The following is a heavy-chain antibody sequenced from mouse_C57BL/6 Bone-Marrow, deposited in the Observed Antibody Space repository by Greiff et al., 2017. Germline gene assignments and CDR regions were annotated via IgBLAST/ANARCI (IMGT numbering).Heavy chain of an antibody. CDR1: GYTFTSYW. V-gene: IGHV1-53*01. D-gene: IGHD1-1*01. CDR3: ARLSTVVATDAMGY. CDR2: INPGNGGT. Sequence: QVQLQQPGTELVKPGASVKLSCKASGYTFTSYWMHWVKQRPGQGLEWIGNINPGNGGTNYNEKFKSKATLTVDNSSGTAYMPLSSLTSEDAAVYYCARLSTVVATDAMGYWGQGTSVTVSS. J-gene: IGHJ4*01.